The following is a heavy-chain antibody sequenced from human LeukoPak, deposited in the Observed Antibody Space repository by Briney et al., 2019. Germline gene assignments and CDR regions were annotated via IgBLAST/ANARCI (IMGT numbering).Heavy chain of an antibody. CDR1: GYTFTSYG. Sequence: GASVKVSCKASGYTFTSYGISWVRQAPGQGLEWMGGIIPIFGTANYAQKFQGRVTITADKSTSTAYMELSSLRSEDTAVYYCARGTRYFDWLLYDYWGQGTLVTVSS. D-gene: IGHD3-9*01. CDR2: IIPIFGTA. V-gene: IGHV1-69*06. J-gene: IGHJ4*02. CDR3: ARGTRYFDWLLYDY.